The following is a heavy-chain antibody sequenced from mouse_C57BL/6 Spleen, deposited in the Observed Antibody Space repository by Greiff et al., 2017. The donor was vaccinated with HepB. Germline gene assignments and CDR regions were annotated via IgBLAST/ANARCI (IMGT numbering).Heavy chain of an antibody. CDR3: ASHGAYGKGGGY. D-gene: IGHD2-1*01. Sequence: QVQLQQPGAELVKPGASVKLSCKASGYTFTSYWMQWVKQRPGQGLEWIGEIDPSDSYTNYNQKFKGKATLTVDTSSSTAYMQLSSLTSEDSAVYYCASHGAYGKGGGYWGQGTTLTVSS. CDR2: IDPSDSYT. V-gene: IGHV1-50*01. J-gene: IGHJ2*01. CDR1: GYTFTSYW.